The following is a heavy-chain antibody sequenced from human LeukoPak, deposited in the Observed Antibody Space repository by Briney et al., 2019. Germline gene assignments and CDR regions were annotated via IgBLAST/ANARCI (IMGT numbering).Heavy chain of an antibody. Sequence: SVKVSCKASGGTFSSYAISWVRQAPGQGLEWMGGIIPILGTANYAQKFQGRVTITADESTSTAYMELSNLRSEDTAVYYCALCSSTSCYWFDPWGQGTLVTVSS. J-gene: IGHJ5*02. CDR2: IIPILGTA. CDR3: ALCSSTSCYWFDP. V-gene: IGHV1-69*13. CDR1: GGTFSSYA. D-gene: IGHD2-2*01.